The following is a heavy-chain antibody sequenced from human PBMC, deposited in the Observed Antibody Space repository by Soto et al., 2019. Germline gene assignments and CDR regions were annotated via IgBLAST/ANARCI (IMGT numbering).Heavy chain of an antibody. CDR1: GGAVSSGRFY. CDR3: ARSGSGSGWL. V-gene: IGHV4-61*01. CDR2: IYYSGST. D-gene: IGHD6-19*01. J-gene: IGHJ4*02. Sequence: QEQLQESGPGLVKPSETLSLTCTVSGGAVSSGRFYWSWIRQPPGKGLEWIGYIYYSGSTKYNPSLRSRVTISVDTSKNQFSLKLTSVTAADTAVYYCARSGSGSGWLGGQGTLVTVSS.